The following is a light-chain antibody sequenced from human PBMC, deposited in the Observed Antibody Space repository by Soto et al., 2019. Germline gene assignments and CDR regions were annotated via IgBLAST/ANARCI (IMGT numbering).Light chain of an antibody. Sequence: QSALTQPPSASGSPGQSVTISCTGTSSDVGGYNYVSWYQHHPGKAPKLMIYEVSERPSGVPDRFSGSKSGDTASLTVSGLQAEDEAYYYCSSYAGSNHYVFGTGTKVTVL. CDR2: EVS. CDR3: SSYAGSNHYV. V-gene: IGLV2-8*01. CDR1: SSDVGGYNY. J-gene: IGLJ1*01.